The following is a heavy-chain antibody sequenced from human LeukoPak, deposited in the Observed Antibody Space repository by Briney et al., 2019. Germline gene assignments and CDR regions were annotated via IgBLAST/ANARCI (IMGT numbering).Heavy chain of an antibody. V-gene: IGHV1-69*04. CDR3: ARKSWGSGRYYLDY. CDR2: IIPILGIA. Sequence: ASVKVSCKASGGTFSSYAISWVRQAPGQGLEWMGRIIPILGIANYAQKFQGRVTITADKSTSTAYMELSSLRSEDTAVYYCARKSWGSGRYYLDYWGQGTLVTVSS. J-gene: IGHJ4*02. CDR1: GGTFSSYA. D-gene: IGHD3-10*01.